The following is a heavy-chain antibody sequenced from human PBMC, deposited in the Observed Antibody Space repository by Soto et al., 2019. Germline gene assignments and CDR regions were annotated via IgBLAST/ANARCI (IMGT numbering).Heavy chain of an antibody. V-gene: IGHV3-7*03. Sequence: GGSLRLSCAASGFTFSSYWMSWVRQAPGKGLEWVANIKQDGSEKYYGDSVKGRFTSSRDNAKNSLYLQMNSLRAEDTAVYYCARDNPLSGIVVVTAATAGGYDYWGQGTLVTVSS. CDR2: IKQDGSEK. CDR3: ARDNPLSGIVVVTAATAGGYDY. CDR1: GFTFSSYW. J-gene: IGHJ4*02. D-gene: IGHD2-2*01.